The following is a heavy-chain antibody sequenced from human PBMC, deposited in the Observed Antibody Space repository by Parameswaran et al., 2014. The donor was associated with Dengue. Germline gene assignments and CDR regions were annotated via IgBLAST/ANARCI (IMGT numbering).Heavy chain of an antibody. CDR2: IYPGDSDT. Sequence: VRQMPGKGLEWMGIIYPGDSDTRYSPSFQGQVTISADKSISTAYLQWSSLKASDTAMYYCLRGGGNSSSCHYWGQGTLVTVSS. J-gene: IGHJ4*02. V-gene: IGHV5-51*01. CDR3: LRGGGNSSSCHY. D-gene: IGHD6-6*01.